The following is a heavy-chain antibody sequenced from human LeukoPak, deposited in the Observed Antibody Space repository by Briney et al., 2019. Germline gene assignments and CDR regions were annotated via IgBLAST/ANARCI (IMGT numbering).Heavy chain of an antibody. D-gene: IGHD3-22*01. CDR1: GGSFSGYY. Sequence: PSETLSLTCAVYGGSFSGYYWSWIRQPPGKGLEWIGEINHSGSTNYNPSLKSRVTISVDTSKNQFSLKLSFVTAADTAVYYCARASYYDSSGSLDYYYGMDVWGQGTTVTVS. CDR3: ARASYYDSSGSLDYYYGMDV. V-gene: IGHV4-34*01. J-gene: IGHJ6*02. CDR2: INHSGST.